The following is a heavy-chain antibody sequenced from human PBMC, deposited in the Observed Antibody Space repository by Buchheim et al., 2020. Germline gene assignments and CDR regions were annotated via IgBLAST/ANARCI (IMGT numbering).Heavy chain of an antibody. J-gene: IGHJ4*02. CDR3: ARGMRNYDSRGAPEWFDY. D-gene: IGHD3-22*01. V-gene: IGHV4-30-4*01. Sequence: QVQLQESGPGLVKPSQTLSLICNVSGGSISSGDYFWNWIRQPPGKGLEWIGYIYHSGSTYYNPPLKSRIALSADTSKNQFSLKVTAVTAADTAVYYCARGMRNYDSRGAPEWFDYWGQGT. CDR2: IYHSGST. CDR1: GGSISSGDYF.